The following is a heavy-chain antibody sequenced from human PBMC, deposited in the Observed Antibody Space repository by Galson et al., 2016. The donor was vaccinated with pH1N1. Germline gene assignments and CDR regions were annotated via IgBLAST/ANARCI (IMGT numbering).Heavy chain of an antibody. CDR2: ISWNGGST. Sequence: LSCAASGFTFDDRAMHWVRQAPGKGLEWVSLISWNGGSTDYADSIKGRFTISRDNSKNSLYLQMNSLRAEDTALYYCAKSSGYYGGYFDYWGQGTLVTVSS. CDR1: GFTFDDRA. CDR3: AKSSGYYGGYFDY. D-gene: IGHD6-19*01. V-gene: IGHV3-43D*03. J-gene: IGHJ4*02.